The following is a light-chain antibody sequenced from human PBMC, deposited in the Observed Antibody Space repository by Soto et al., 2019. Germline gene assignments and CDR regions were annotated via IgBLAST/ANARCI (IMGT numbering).Light chain of an antibody. CDR1: KLGDKY. V-gene: IGLV3-1*01. Sequence: SYELTQPPSVSVSPGQTASITCSGDKLGDKYACWYQQKPGQSPVLVIYQDSKRPSGIPERFSGSNSGNTATLTISGTQAMDEADYYCQAWDSSTAVVFGTGTKVTVL. CDR2: QDS. J-gene: IGLJ1*01. CDR3: QAWDSSTAVV.